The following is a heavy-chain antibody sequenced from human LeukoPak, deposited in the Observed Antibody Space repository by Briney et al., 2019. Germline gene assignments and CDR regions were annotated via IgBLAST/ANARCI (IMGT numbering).Heavy chain of an antibody. CDR3: ARCHGDSYYYYGMDV. CDR1: GYTFTSYY. CDR2: INPSGGST. V-gene: IGHV1-46*01. Sequence: GASVTVSCTASGYTFTSYYMHWVRQAPGLGLEWMGIINPSGGSTSYAQKFQGRVTMTRDTSTSTVYMELSSLRSEDTAVYYCARCHGDSYYYYGMDVWGQGTTVTVSS. D-gene: IGHD4-17*01. J-gene: IGHJ6*02.